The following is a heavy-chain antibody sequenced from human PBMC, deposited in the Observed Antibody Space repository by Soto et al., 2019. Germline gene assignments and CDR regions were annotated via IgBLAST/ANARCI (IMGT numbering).Heavy chain of an antibody. CDR3: ASRYGSGSLYFDY. V-gene: IGHV4-34*01. Sequence: PSETLSLTCAVYGGSFSGYYWSWIRQPPGKGLEWIGEINHSGSTNYNPSLKSRVTISVDTSKNQFSLKLSSVTAADTAVYYCASRYGSGSLYFDYWGQGTLVTVSS. CDR1: GGSFSGYY. D-gene: IGHD3-10*01. CDR2: INHSGST. J-gene: IGHJ4*02.